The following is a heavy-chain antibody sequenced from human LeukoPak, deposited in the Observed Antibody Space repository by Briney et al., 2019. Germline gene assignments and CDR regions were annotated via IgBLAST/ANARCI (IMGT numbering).Heavy chain of an antibody. CDR1: GFTFSSYW. V-gene: IGHV3-7*01. D-gene: IGHD3-3*01. CDR3: ARAGDFWSGYYTIDY. CDR2: IKQDGSEN. J-gene: IGHJ4*02. Sequence: PGGSLRLSCAASGFTFSSYWMSWVRRAPGKGLEGVADIKQDGSENYYVDSVKGRFTISRDNAKNSLYLQMNSLRAEDTAVYYCARAGDFWSGYYTIDYWGQGTLVTVSS.